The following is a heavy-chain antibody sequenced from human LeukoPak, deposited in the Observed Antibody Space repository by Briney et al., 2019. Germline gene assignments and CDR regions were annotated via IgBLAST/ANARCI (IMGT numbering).Heavy chain of an antibody. CDR1: GYTFTSYY. CDR2: INPSGGST. CDR3: ASQYYDILTGYQNYFDY. J-gene: IGHJ4*02. Sequence: ASVKVSCKASGYTFTSYYMHWVRQAPGQGLEWMGIINPSGGSTSYAQKFQGRVTMTRDTSTSTVYMELSSPRSEDTAVYYCASQYYDILTGYQNYFDYWGQGTLVTVSS. V-gene: IGHV1-46*01. D-gene: IGHD3-9*01.